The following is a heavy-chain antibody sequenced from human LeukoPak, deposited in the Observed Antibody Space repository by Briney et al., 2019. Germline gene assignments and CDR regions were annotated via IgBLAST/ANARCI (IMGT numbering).Heavy chain of an antibody. CDR3: AKAWELLPYFDY. CDR2: IIPIFGTA. J-gene: IGHJ4*02. Sequence: SVKVSCKASGGTFGSYAISWVRQAPGQGLEWMGGIIPIFGTANYAQKFQGRVTITADESTSTAYMELSSLRSEDTAVYYCAKAWELLPYFDYWGQGTLDTVSS. CDR1: GGTFGSYA. V-gene: IGHV1-69*13. D-gene: IGHD1-26*01.